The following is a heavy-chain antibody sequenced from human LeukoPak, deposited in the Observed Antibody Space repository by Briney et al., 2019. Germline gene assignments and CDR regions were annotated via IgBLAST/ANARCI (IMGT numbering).Heavy chain of an antibody. CDR1: GFTFSDYY. J-gene: IGHJ6*03. CDR2: ISSSGSTI. D-gene: IGHD2-21*02. V-gene: IGHV3-11*04. CDR3: ATEVTPYYYMDV. Sequence: KSGGSLRLSCAAPGFTFSDYYMSWIRQAPGKGLEWVSYISSSGSTISYADSVKGRFTVSRDNAKNSLYLQMNSLRAEDTAVYYCATEVTPYYYMDVWGKGTTVTVSS.